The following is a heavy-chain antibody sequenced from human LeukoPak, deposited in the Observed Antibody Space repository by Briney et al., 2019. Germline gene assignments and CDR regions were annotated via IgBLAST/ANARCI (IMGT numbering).Heavy chain of an antibody. CDR1: GGSISSSSYY. Sequence: PSETLSLTCTVSGGSISSSSYYWGWIRQPPGKGLEWIGSIYYSGGTYYNPSLKSRVTISVDTSKNQFSLKLSSVTAADTAVYYCARGPYCSSTSCYRAAADYWGQGTLVTVSS. V-gene: IGHV4-39*01. CDR2: IYYSGGT. CDR3: ARGPYCSSTSCYRAAADY. D-gene: IGHD2-2*02. J-gene: IGHJ4*02.